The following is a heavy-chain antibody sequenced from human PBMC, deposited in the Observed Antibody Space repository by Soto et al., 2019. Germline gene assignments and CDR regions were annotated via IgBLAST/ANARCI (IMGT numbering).Heavy chain of an antibody. D-gene: IGHD2-8*02. J-gene: IGHJ5*02. CDR3: AREVGYSLGFDP. V-gene: IGHV4-59*01. Sequence: ASETLSLTCTVSGGSISSYYWSWTRQPPGKGLEWIGYIYYSGSTNYNPSLKSRVTISVDTSKNQFSLKLSSVTAADTAVYYCAREVGYSLGFDPWGQGTRSPSPQ. CDR1: GGSISSYY. CDR2: IYYSGST.